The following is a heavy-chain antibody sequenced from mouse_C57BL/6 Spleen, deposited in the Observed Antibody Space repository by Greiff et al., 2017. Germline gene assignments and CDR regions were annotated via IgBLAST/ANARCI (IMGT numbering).Heavy chain of an antibody. CDR1: GYTFTDYN. CDR3: ERNGYYPYYFDY. J-gene: IGHJ2*01. Sequence: EVQLQQSGPELVKPGASVKMSCKASGYTFTDYNMHWVKQSPGKSLEWIGYINPNNGGTSYNQKFKGKATLTVNNSSSTAYMELRSLTSEDSAVYYCERNGYYPYYFDYWGQGTTLTVSS. D-gene: IGHD2-3*01. V-gene: IGHV1-22*01. CDR2: INPNNGGT.